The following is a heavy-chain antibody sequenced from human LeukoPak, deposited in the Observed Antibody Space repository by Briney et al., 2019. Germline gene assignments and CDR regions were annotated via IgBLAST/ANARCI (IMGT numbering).Heavy chain of an antibody. CDR2: ISGSGGST. D-gene: IGHD1-26*01. J-gene: IGHJ4*02. Sequence: GGSLRLSCAASGFTFSSYAMSWVRQAPGKGLEWVSAISGSGGSTYYADSVKGRFTISRDNSKNTLYLQVNSLRAEDTAVYYCAKDGQGYIVGATWLRDYWGQGTLVTVSS. CDR1: GFTFSSYA. V-gene: IGHV3-23*01. CDR3: AKDGQGYIVGATWLRDY.